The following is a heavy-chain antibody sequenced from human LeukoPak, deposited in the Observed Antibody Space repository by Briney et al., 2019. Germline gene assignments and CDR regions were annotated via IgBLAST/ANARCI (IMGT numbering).Heavy chain of an antibody. CDR3: AIDAPPYGDYLYGIDI. CDR1: GGSISSGDYY. V-gene: IGHV4-30-4*01. Sequence: SQTLSLTCTVSGGSISSGDYYWSWLRQPPGKDLEWNGYFYCSRSTYYNPSLKSRVTISVNTSKNQFSLKLSSVTAADTAVYYCAIDAPPYGDYLYGIDIWGQGTMVTVSS. CDR2: FYCSRST. D-gene: IGHD4-17*01. J-gene: IGHJ3*02.